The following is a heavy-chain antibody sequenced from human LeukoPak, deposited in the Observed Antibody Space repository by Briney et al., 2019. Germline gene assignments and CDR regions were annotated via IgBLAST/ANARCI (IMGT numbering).Heavy chain of an antibody. CDR1: GFTFNIIA. D-gene: IGHD2-2*01. Sequence: PGGSLRLSCAASGFTFNIIAMSWVRQAPGKGLEWVSGISGSGGTTYYADSVKGRFTISRDNSKNTLYLQMNSLRAEDTAVYYCAKVPAAVLNSVESWGQGTLVTVSP. CDR2: ISGSGGTT. V-gene: IGHV3-23*01. CDR3: AKVPAAVLNSVES. J-gene: IGHJ4*02.